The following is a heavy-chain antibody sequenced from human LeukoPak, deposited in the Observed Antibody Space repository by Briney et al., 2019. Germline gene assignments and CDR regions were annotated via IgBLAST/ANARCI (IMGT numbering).Heavy chain of an antibody. Sequence: PGGSLRLSCAASGFTVSSNYMSRVRQAPGKGLEWVSVIYSGGSTYYADSVKGRFTISRDNSKNTLYLQMNSLRAEDTAVYYCARDPGYCSGGSCYPTYYFDYWGQGTLVTVSS. D-gene: IGHD2-15*01. V-gene: IGHV3-53*01. CDR1: GFTVSSNY. CDR2: IYSGGST. J-gene: IGHJ4*02. CDR3: ARDPGYCSGGSCYPTYYFDY.